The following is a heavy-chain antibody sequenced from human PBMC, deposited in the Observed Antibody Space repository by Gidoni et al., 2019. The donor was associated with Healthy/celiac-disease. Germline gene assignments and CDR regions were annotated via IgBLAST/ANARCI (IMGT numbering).Heavy chain of an antibody. Sequence: EVQLVESGGGVVQPGRSLRLSCAASGFTFDDYAMHWGRQAPGKGLEWVSCISWHSGSIGYADSVKGLFTNSRDNAKNSLYLQMNSLRAEDTALYYCAKDSGLGDHIDYWGQGTLVTVSS. CDR2: ISWHSGSI. J-gene: IGHJ4*02. CDR3: AKDSGLGDHIDY. V-gene: IGHV3-9*01. CDR1: GFTFDDYA. D-gene: IGHD3-10*01.